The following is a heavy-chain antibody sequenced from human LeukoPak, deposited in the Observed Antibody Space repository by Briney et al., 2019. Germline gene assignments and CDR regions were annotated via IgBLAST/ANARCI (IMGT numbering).Heavy chain of an antibody. D-gene: IGHD6-13*01. CDR1: GFTFSVSV. Sequence: GGSLRLSCSASGFTFSVSVMNWVRQAPGKGLEWVSGVSSSGSNTYYAESVKGRFTISRDNHKNTVHLQMNSLRVEDTAMYYCAKEGGYASSWIWGQGILVTVSS. CDR3: AKEGGYASSWI. J-gene: IGHJ4*02. V-gene: IGHV3-23*05. CDR2: VSSSGSNT.